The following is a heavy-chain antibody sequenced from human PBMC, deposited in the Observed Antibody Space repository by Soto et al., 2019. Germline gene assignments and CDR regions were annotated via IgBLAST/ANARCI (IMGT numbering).Heavy chain of an antibody. CDR3: ARDSSALGYYYYYMDV. CDR1: GFTFSSYW. V-gene: IGHV3-74*01. Sequence: EVQLVESGGGLVQPGGSLRLSCAASGFTFSSYWMHWVRQAPGKGLVWVSRIYSDGSSTSYADSVKGRFTISRDNAKNTLYLQMNSLRAEDTAVYYCARDSSALGYYYYYMDVWGKGTTVTVSS. CDR2: IYSDGSST. D-gene: IGHD6-25*01. J-gene: IGHJ6*03.